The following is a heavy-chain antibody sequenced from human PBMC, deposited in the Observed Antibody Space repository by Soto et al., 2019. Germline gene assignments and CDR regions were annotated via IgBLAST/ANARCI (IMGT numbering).Heavy chain of an antibody. CDR3: TRGDDILSGYPELDY. D-gene: IGHD3-9*01. Sequence: GGSLRLSCAASGFTFSDSTMHWVRQASGKGLEWVGRIRSKANSYATTYGASVKGRFIISRDDSKNMAYLQMNSLKTEDTAVFYCTRGDDILSGYPELDYWGQGTLVTVSS. CDR1: GFTFSDST. J-gene: IGHJ4*02. V-gene: IGHV3-73*01. CDR2: IRSKANSYAT.